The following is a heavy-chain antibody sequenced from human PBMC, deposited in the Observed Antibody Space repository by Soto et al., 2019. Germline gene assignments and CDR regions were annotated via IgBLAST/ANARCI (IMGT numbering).Heavy chain of an antibody. V-gene: IGHV1-8*01. CDR1: GYTFTSYD. CDR2: MNPNSGNT. CDR3: ARALRIFGVVLSYYYYYYMDV. D-gene: IGHD3-3*01. J-gene: IGHJ6*03. Sequence: QVQLVQSGAEVKKPGASVKVSCKASGYTFTSYDINWVRQATGQGLEWMGWMNPNSGNTGYAQKFQGRVTMTRNTSISTAYMELSSLRSEDTAVYYCARALRIFGVVLSYYYYYYMDVWGKGTTVTVSS.